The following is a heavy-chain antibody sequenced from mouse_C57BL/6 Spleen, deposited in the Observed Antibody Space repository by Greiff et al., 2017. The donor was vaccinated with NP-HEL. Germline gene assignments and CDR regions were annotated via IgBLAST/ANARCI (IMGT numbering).Heavy chain of an antibody. V-gene: IGHV1-52*01. J-gene: IGHJ4*01. CDR3: ASTVSPTKAMDY. D-gene: IGHD1-1*01. CDR2: IDPSDSET. CDR1: GYTFTSYW. Sequence: VQLQQPGAELVRPGSSVKLSCKASGYTFTSYWMHWVKQRPIQGLEWIGNIDPSDSETHYNQKFKDKATLTVDKSSSTAYMQLSSLTSEDSAVYYCASTVSPTKAMDYWGQGTSVTVSS.